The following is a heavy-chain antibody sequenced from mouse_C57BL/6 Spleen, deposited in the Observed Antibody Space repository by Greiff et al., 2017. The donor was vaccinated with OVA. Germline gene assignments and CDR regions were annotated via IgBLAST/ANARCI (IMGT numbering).Heavy chain of an antibody. CDR1: GYSFTDYN. CDR3: ARWGGSSLYYYAMDY. CDR2: INPNYGTT. D-gene: IGHD1-1*01. J-gene: IGHJ4*01. Sequence: VQLQQSGPELVKPGASVKISCKASGYSFTDYNMNWVKQSNGKSLEWIGVINPNYGTTSYNQKFKGKATLTVDQSSSTAYMQRNSLTSEDSAVYYCARWGGSSLYYYAMDYWGQGTSVTVSS. V-gene: IGHV1-39*01.